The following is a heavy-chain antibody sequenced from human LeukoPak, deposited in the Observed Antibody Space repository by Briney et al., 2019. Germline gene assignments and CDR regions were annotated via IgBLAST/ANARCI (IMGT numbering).Heavy chain of an antibody. CDR3: AKDRGYDFSYGMDL. CDR2: ISGSGGGT. J-gene: IGHJ6*02. Sequence: HPGGSLRLSCAASGFTFSSYAMSWVRQAPGKGLEWDSAISGSGGGTFYADSVKGRFTISRDNSKNTLYLQMNSLRAEDTGVYYCAKDRGYDFSYGMDLWGQGTTVTVSS. V-gene: IGHV3-23*01. D-gene: IGHD5-12*01. CDR1: GFTFSSYA.